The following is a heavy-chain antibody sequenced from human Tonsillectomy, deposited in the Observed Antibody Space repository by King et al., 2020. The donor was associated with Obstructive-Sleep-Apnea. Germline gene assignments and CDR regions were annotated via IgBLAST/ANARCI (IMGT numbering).Heavy chain of an antibody. V-gene: IGHV3-9*01. CDR1: GFTFDDYA. D-gene: IGHD5-24*01. CDR3: AKALSKPWLQSAFGAFDI. Sequence: VQLVESGGGLVQPGRSLRLSCAASGFTFDDYAMHWVRQAPGKGLEWVSGISWNSGSIGYADSVKGRFTISRDNAKNSLYLQMNSLRAEDTALYYCAKALSKPWLQSAFGAFDIWGQGTMVTVSS. CDR2: ISWNSGSI. J-gene: IGHJ3*02.